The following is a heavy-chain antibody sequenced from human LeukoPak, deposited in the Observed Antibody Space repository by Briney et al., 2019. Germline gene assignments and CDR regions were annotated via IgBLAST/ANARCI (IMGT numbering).Heavy chain of an antibody. CDR2: IKQDGSEK. V-gene: IGHV3-7*01. Sequence: AGSLRLSCSASGFTFSSYWMSWVRQAPGKGLEWVANIKQDGSEKYYVDSVKGRLTISRDNAKNSLYLQVNSLRAEDTSVYYCARDSTPPIVLLYYFDYWGQGTLVTVSS. D-gene: IGHD3-9*01. CDR1: GFTFSSYW. CDR3: ARDSTPPIVLLYYFDY. J-gene: IGHJ4*02.